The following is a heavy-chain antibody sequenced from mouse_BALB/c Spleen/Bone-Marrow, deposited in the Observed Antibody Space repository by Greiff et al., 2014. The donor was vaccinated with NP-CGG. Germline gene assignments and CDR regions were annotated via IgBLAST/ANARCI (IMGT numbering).Heavy chain of an antibody. Sequence: LVESGPQLVRPGTSVKISCKASGYSFTSYWMHWVKQRPGQGLEWIGMIDPSDSETRLNQKFKDKATLTVDKSSSTAYMQLSSPTSEDSAVYYCANFYGYLFDYWGQGTTLTVSS. J-gene: IGHJ2*01. CDR2: IDPSDSET. CDR3: ANFYGYLFDY. D-gene: IGHD2-2*01. V-gene: IGHV1S127*01. CDR1: GYSFTSYW.